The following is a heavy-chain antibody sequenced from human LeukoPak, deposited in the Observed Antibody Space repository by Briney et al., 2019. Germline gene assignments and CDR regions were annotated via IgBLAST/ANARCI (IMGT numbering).Heavy chain of an antibody. CDR2: INQDGSAK. Sequence: GGSLRLSCAASGFTFSGSWMSWVRQAPGKGLEWVANINQDGSAKNYLDSVKGRFTISIDRGKNSLYLQMNSLRDEGTAVYYCARELSWSGRDYWGQGTLLTVSS. D-gene: IGHD3-3*01. CDR3: ARELSWSGRDY. V-gene: IGHV3-7*01. J-gene: IGHJ4*02. CDR1: GFTFSGSW.